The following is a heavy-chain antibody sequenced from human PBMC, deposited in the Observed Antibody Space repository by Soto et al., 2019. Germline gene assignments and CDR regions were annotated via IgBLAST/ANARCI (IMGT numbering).Heavy chain of an antibody. J-gene: IGHJ4*02. V-gene: IGHV4-31*03. CDR3: ARGELWCDY. D-gene: IGHD5-18*01. Sequence: QVQLQESGPVLVKPSQTLSLTCTVSGGSMTSGEYYGSGIRQHPGQGLEWIGYIYYRGTTYYNPSLKRRVTMSVDTSKNQFSLKLNYVTAAHTAVNYCARGELWCDYWGQGILVPVSS. CDR2: IYYRGTT. CDR1: GGSMTSGEYY.